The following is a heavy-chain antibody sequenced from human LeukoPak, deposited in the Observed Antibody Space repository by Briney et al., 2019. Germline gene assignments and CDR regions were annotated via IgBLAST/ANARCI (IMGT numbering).Heavy chain of an antibody. J-gene: IGHJ4*02. CDR3: AGGINYYDSSGYYSAFDY. CDR2: IYYSGST. V-gene: IGHV4-31*03. Sequence: PSQTLSLTCTVSGGSISSGGYYWSWIRQHPGKGLEWIGYIYYSGSTYYNPSLKSRVTISVDTSKNQFSLKLSSVTAADTAVYYCAGGINYYDSSGYYSAFDYWGQGTLVTVSS. CDR1: GGSISSGGYY. D-gene: IGHD3-22*01.